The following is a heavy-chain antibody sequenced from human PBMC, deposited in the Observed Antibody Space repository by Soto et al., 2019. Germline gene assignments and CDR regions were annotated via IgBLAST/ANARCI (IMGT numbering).Heavy chain of an antibody. CDR2: ISGSGDSA. J-gene: IGHJ5*02. CDR1: GFTFSSYA. D-gene: IGHD5-18*01. V-gene: IGHV3-23*01. Sequence: GGSLRLSCAASGFTFSSYAMSWVRQAPGKGLEWVLGISGSGDSAYYADSVKGRFTISRDNSKNTLYVQMNSLRAEDTAVYYCARGYSFARFDPWGQGTLGTVSS. CDR3: ARGYSFARFDP.